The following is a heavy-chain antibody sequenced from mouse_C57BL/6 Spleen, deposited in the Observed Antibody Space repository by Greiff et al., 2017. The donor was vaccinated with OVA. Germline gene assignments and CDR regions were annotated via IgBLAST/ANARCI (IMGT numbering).Heavy chain of an antibody. V-gene: IGHV1-82*01. Sequence: QVQLQQSGPELVKPGASVKISCKASGYAFSSSWMNWVKQRPGKGLEWIGRIYPGDGDTNYNGKFKGKATLTADKSSSTAYMQLSSLTSEDSAVYFCARSDYYGSSLGYWGQGTTLTVSS. CDR2: IYPGDGDT. CDR1: GYAFSSSW. CDR3: ARSDYYGSSLGY. D-gene: IGHD1-1*01. J-gene: IGHJ2*01.